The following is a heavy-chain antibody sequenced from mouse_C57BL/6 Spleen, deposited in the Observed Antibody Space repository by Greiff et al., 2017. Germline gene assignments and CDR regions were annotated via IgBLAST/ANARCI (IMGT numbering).Heavy chain of an antibody. Sequence: DVKLVESGGGLVKPGGSLKLSCAASGFTFSSYAMSWVRQTPEKRLEWVATISDGGSYTYYPDNVKGRFTISRDNAKNNLYLQMSHLKSEDTAMYYCLYYGNYAFAYWGQGTLVTVSA. D-gene: IGHD2-1*01. V-gene: IGHV5-4*03. CDR2: ISDGGSYT. CDR1: GFTFSSYA. J-gene: IGHJ3*01. CDR3: LYYGNYAFAY.